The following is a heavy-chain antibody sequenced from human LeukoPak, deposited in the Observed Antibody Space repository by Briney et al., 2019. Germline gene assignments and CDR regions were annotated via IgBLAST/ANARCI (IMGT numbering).Heavy chain of an antibody. CDR3: ARVGVSSSWGGDWFDP. J-gene: IGHJ5*02. CDR2: IYHRGST. CDR1: GYSISSGYY. V-gene: IGHV4-38-2*02. Sequence: SETLSLTCTVSGYSISSGYYWGWIRQPPGKGLEWIGSIYHRGSTNNNPSLKSRVTISVDTSKNQFSLKLSSVAAADTAVYYCARVGVSSSWGGDWFDPWGQGTLVTVSS. D-gene: IGHD6-13*01.